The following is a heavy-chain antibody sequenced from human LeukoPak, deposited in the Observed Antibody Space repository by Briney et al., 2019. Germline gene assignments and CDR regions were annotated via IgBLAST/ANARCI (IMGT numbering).Heavy chain of an antibody. J-gene: IGHJ4*02. Sequence: GGSLRLSCAASGFTFSTYGMHWVRQAPGKGLEWMSVIRNDGSNKDYADSVKDRFTVSRDNSKNTLYLQMYSLRAEDTAVYFCARDFDTLTGYYWKSFDYWGQGTLVTVSS. CDR1: GFTFSTYG. V-gene: IGHV3-30*03. D-gene: IGHD3-9*01. CDR2: IRNDGSNK. CDR3: ARDFDTLTGYYWKSFDY.